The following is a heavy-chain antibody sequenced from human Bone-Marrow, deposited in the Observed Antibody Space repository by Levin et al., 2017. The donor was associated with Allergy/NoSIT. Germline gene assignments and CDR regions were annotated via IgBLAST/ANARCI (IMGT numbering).Heavy chain of an antibody. CDR3: ARQPSCIDN. V-gene: IGHV3-11*06. D-gene: IGHD2-2*01. CDR1: GFTFSDYY. J-gene: IGHJ4*02. CDR2: ISNSHSYT. Sequence: LSLTCAASGFTFSDYYMSWIRQAPGKGLEWVSDISNSHSYTNYADSVKGRFTISRDNAMNSLYLQMNSLRAEDTAVYYCARQPSCIDNWGQGTLVTVSS.